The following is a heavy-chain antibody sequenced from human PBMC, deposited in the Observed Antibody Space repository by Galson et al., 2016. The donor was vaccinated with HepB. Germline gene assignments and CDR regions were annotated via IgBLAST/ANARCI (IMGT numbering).Heavy chain of an antibody. Sequence: QSGAEVKKPGESLRISCPGSGYSFTNYWISWVRQMPGKGLDWMGTIDPSDSYTNYSPSFQGHVPISADTSINTAYLQWSILKASDTAMYYCARTSYYSFWFDPWGQGTLVTVSS. D-gene: IGHD3-10*01. CDR3: ARTSYYSFWFDP. CDR2: IDPSDSYT. CDR1: GYSFTNYW. V-gene: IGHV5-10-1*01. J-gene: IGHJ5*02.